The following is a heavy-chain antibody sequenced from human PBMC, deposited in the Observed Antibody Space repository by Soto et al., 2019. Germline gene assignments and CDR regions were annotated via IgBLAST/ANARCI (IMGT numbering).Heavy chain of an antibody. CDR3: ARDRRRVGDTILDGPDDYYVMDV. CDR1: GGTLSSYG. D-gene: IGHD1-26*01. Sequence: SVKGSCKASGGTLSSYGITRVRQAPAQGHEWMGGDIPMCGTANFAEKFQGRVTITSEEATSTAYMELSSLRAEDTAVYYCARDRRRVGDTILDGPDDYYVMDVWGQGTTVTVSS. V-gene: IGHV1-69*13. CDR2: DIPMCGTA. J-gene: IGHJ6*02.